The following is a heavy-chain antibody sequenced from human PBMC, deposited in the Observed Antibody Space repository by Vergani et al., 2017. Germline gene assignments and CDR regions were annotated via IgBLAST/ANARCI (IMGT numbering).Heavy chain of an antibody. CDR2: IHTSGST. CDR3: ARGSWLGGSCYKPLLDY. CDR1: GGSINSHNYY. D-gene: IGHD3-10*01. Sequence: QVQLQESGPGLVKPSQTLSLTCTVSGGSINSHNYYWSWIRQPAGKGLEWIGRIHTSGSTNYNPSLKSRVTMSEDTSKNQFSLNLTAVTAADTAVYFCARGSWLGGSCYKPLLDYWGQGILVTVSS. V-gene: IGHV4-61*02. J-gene: IGHJ4*02.